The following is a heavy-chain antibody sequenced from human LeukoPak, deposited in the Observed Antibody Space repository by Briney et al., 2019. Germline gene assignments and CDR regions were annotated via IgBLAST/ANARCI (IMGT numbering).Heavy chain of an antibody. D-gene: IGHD6-13*01. J-gene: IGHJ4*02. V-gene: IGHV1-18*01. Sequence: ASVKVSCKASGYTFTNYGISWVRQAPGQGLEWMGWISAYNGNTNYAQKLQDRVTMTTDTSTSTAYMELRSLRSDDTAVYYCARASSSSWGRKFDYWGQGTLVTVSS. CDR2: ISAYNGNT. CDR1: GYTFTNYG. CDR3: ARASSSSWGRKFDY.